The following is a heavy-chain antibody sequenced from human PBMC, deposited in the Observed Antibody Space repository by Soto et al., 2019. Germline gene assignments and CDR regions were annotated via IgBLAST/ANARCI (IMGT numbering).Heavy chain of an antibody. CDR1: GFTFSSYA. Sequence: EVQLLESGGGLVQPGGSLRLSCAASGFTFSSYAMSWVRQAPGKGLEWVSSIGGSGGSTYYADSVKGRFTISRDNSKKTLYLEMNSLRAEDTAVYYCAKDGGYYGSGSWGHYYYGMDVWGQGTAVTVSS. J-gene: IGHJ6*02. CDR2: IGGSGGST. V-gene: IGHV3-23*01. D-gene: IGHD3-10*01. CDR3: AKDGGYYGSGSWGHYYYGMDV.